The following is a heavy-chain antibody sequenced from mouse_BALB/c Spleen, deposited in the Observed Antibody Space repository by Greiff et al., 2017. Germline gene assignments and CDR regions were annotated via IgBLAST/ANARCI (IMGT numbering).Heavy chain of an antibody. CDR1: GYSITSDYA. CDR2: ISYSGST. V-gene: IGHV3-2*02. Sequence: EVQLQQSGPGLVKPSQSLSLTCTVTGYSITSDYAWNWIRQFPGNKLEWMGYISYSGSTSYNPSLKSRISITRDTSKNQFFLQLNSVTTEDTATYYCARGEVLRLRGYFDYWGQGTTLTVSS. CDR3: ARGEVLRLRGYFDY. J-gene: IGHJ2*01. D-gene: IGHD1-2*01.